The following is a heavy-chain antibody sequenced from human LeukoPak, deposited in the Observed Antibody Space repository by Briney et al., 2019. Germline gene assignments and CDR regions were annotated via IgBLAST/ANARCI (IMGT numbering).Heavy chain of an antibody. CDR2: IYTTGST. V-gene: IGHV4-61*02. CDR3: ATGGSWFDP. CDR1: GGSISSGSYY. J-gene: IGHJ5*02. D-gene: IGHD1-26*01. Sequence: SETLSLTCTVSGGSISSGSYYWSWIRQPAGKGLEWIGRIYTTGSTNYNPSLKSRVTISVDTSKNQFSLRLSSVTTADTAVYYCATGGSWFDPWGQGTLVTVSS.